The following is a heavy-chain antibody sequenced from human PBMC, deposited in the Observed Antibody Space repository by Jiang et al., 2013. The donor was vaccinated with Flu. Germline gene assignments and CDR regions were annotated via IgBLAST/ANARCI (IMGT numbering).Heavy chain of an antibody. CDR2: INQDGSDK. J-gene: IGHJ4*02. Sequence: QLVESGGGLAQPGGSLRLSCAASGFTFSNSWMGWVRQAPGKELEWVANINQDGSDKYYVGSVKGRFTISRDNAKNSLYLQMNSLRAEDTAVYYCARHGQRCFDYWGQGTLVTVSS. CDR1: GFTFSNSW. CDR3: ARHGQRCFDY. V-gene: IGHV3-7*05. D-gene: IGHD3-16*01.